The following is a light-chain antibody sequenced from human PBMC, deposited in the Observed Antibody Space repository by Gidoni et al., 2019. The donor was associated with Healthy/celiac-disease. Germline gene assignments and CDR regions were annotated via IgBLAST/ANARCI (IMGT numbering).Light chain of an antibody. V-gene: IGLV1-40*01. CDR2: GNS. CDR3: QSYDSSLSGSRV. J-gene: IGLJ2*01. CDR1: SSNIGACYD. Sequence: QSVLTQPPSVSGAPGQRVTISCTGSSSNIGACYDVHWYQQLPGTAPKPLIYGNSNRPSGVPDRFSGSKSGTSASLAITGLQAEDEADYYCQSYDSSLSGSRVFGGGTKLTVL.